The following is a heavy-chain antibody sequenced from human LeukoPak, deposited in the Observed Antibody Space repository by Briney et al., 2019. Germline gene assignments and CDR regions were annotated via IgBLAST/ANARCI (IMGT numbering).Heavy chain of an antibody. CDR2: ISSSGSHI. CDR1: ESTLSSFP. D-gene: IGHD5/OR15-5a*01. Sequence: GGSLRLSCAACESTLSSFPMSWVRQAPGRGLEWISSISSSGSHIYYADSLKGRFTVSRDNAKNSLYVQMNSLRAEDTAVYYCAKIGVSGQWHFDLWGRGTLVTVSS. CDR3: AKIGVSGQWHFDL. V-gene: IGHV3-21*01. J-gene: IGHJ2*01.